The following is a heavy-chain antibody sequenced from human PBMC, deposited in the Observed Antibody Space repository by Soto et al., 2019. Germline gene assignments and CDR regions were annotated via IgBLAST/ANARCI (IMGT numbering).Heavy chain of an antibody. J-gene: IGHJ4*02. CDR2: INYSGSS. CDR1: GGSISRNSYF. Sequence: PSETLSLPRTVSGGSISRNSYFWGWVRQPPGKGLEWIGTINYSGSSYYNPSLKSRVTISVDTSKNQFSLKLSSVTAADTAVYYCASQTWRHQLVPPFDYWGQGTLVTVSS. D-gene: IGHD6-13*01. CDR3: ASQTWRHQLVPPFDY. V-gene: IGHV4-39*07.